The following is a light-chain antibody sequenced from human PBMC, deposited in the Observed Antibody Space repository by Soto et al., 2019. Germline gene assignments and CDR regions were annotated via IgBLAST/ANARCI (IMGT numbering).Light chain of an antibody. V-gene: IGLV1-40*01. Sequence: QSVLTQPPSVSGAPGQTVTISCTGSSSNIGAGFDVHWYQQLPGTAPKVFIYGNSNRPSGVPDRFSGSKSGTSASLAITGLQAEDEVDYYCQSYDTSLRDWVFGGGTKLTVL. CDR2: GNS. CDR1: SSNIGAGFD. J-gene: IGLJ3*02. CDR3: QSYDTSLRDWV.